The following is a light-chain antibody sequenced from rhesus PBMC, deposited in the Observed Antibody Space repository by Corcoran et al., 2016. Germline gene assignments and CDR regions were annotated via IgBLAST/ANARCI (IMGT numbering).Light chain of an antibody. J-gene: IGKJ3*01. V-gene: IGKV1-74*01. CDR2: KAS. CDR3: QNVYRSPFT. CDR1: ENVNNH. Sequence: DIQMTQSPSSLSASMGDRVTITCRASENVNNHLNWYQQKPGKAPKVLNYKASTLQSGVPSRFSGSGAGSTYTFTISSVQPEDVAVYYCQNVYRSPFTFGPGTRLDIK.